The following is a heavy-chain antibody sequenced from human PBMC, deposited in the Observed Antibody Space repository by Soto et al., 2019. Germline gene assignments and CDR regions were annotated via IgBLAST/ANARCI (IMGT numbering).Heavy chain of an antibody. V-gene: IGHV3-74*01. J-gene: IGHJ5*02. CDR1: GFTFSSYW. D-gene: IGHD3-10*01. CDR2: INSDGSST. Sequence: PGGSLRLSSAASGFTFSSYWMHWVRQAPGKGLVWVSRINSDGSSTSYADSVKGRFTISRDNAKNTLYLQMNSLRAEDTAVYYCARDERLYYGTNWFDPWGQGTLVTVSS. CDR3: ARDERLYYGTNWFDP.